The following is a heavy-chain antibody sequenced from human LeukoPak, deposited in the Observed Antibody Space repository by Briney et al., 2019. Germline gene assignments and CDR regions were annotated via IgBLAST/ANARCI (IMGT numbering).Heavy chain of an antibody. CDR2: ISYDGSNK. Sequence: PGGSLRLSCAASGFTFSSYAMHWVRQAPGKGLEWVAVISYDGSNKYYADSVKGRFTISRDNSKNTLYLQMNSLRAEDTAVYYSSRSGIYYYGMDVWGQGTTVTVSS. D-gene: IGHD3-9*01. J-gene: IGHJ6*02. V-gene: IGHV3-30-3*01. CDR1: GFTFSSYA. CDR3: SRSGIYYYGMDV.